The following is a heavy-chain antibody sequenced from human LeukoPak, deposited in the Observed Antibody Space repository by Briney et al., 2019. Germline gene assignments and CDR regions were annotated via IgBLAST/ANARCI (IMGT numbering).Heavy chain of an antibody. J-gene: IGHJ5*02. Sequence: KPSETLSLTCAVYGGSFSGYYWSWIRQPPGKGLEWIGEINHSGSTNYNPSLKSRVTISVDTSKNQFSLKLSSVTAADTAVYYCARGSLDYYYSPFDPWGQGTLVTVSS. V-gene: IGHV4-34*01. CDR2: INHSGST. CDR1: GGSFSGYY. CDR3: ARGSLDYYYSPFDP. D-gene: IGHD3-10*01.